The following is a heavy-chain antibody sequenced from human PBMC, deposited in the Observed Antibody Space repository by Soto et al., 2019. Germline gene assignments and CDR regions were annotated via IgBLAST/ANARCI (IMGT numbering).Heavy chain of an antibody. V-gene: IGHV4-34*01. J-gene: IGHJ4*02. CDR2: INHSGST. D-gene: IGHD3-22*01. Sequence: GTLSLTCAVYGGSFSGYYWSWIRQPPGKGLEWIGEINHSGSTNYNPSLKSRVTISVDTSKNQFSLKLSSVTAADTAVYYCARDYYDSSGYYSGFDYWGQGTLVTVSS. CDR3: ARDYYDSSGYYSGFDY. CDR1: GGSFSGYY.